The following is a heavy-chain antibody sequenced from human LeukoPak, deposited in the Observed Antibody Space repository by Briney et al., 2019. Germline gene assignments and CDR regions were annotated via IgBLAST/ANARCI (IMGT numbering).Heavy chain of an antibody. Sequence: GGSLRLSCAASGFTFSSYSMNWVRQAPGKGLEWISYISSSSSTIHYADSVKGRFTISRDNAKNSLYLQMNSLRAEDTAVFYCARDGGLGDFDYWGQGTLVTVSS. CDR2: ISSSSSTI. J-gene: IGHJ4*02. D-gene: IGHD3-10*01. CDR3: ARDGGLGDFDY. CDR1: GFTFSSYS. V-gene: IGHV3-48*04.